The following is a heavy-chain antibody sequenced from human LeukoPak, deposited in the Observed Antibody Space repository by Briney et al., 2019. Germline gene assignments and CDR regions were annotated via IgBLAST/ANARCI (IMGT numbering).Heavy chain of an antibody. V-gene: IGHV1-46*01. CDR3: ARSGESSSWYADWFDP. CDR1: GYTFTSYD. D-gene: IGHD6-13*01. J-gene: IGHJ5*02. CDR2: INPSGGST. Sequence: VASVKVSCKASGYTFTSYDINWVRQATGQGLEWMGIINPSGGSTSYAQKFQGRVTMTRDMSTSTVYMELSSLRSEDTAVYYCARSGESSSWYADWFDPWGQGTLVTVSS.